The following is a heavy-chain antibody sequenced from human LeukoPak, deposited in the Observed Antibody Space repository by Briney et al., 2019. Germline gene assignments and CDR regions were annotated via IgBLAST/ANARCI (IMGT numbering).Heavy chain of an antibody. CDR1: GYTFTGYY. D-gene: IGHD2-2*01. V-gene: IGHV1-2*02. Sequence: VASVKVSCKASGYTFTGYYMHWVRQAPGQGLEWMGWINPNSGGTNYAQKFQGRVTMTRDTSISTAYMELSRLRSDDTAVYYCARGLVGYCSSTSCYGKARTGYYYMDVWGKGTTVTVSS. CDR2: INPNSGGT. CDR3: ARGLVGYCSSTSCYGKARTGYYYMDV. J-gene: IGHJ6*03.